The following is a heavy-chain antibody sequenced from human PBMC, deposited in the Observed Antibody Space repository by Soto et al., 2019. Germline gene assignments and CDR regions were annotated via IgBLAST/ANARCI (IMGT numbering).Heavy chain of an antibody. CDR1: GGSFSGYC. CDR2: INHSGRT. D-gene: IGHD3-3*01. V-gene: IGHV4-34*01. CDR3: ARGQKYYDFWSGYSHPRYYFNY. Sequence: PSETLSLTCAVYGGSFSGYCWSWIRQPPGKGLEWIGEINHSGRTNYNPSLKSRVTISVDTSKSQFSLKLSSVTAADTAVYYCARGQKYYDFWSGYSHPRYYFNYWGQGTLVTVS. J-gene: IGHJ4*02.